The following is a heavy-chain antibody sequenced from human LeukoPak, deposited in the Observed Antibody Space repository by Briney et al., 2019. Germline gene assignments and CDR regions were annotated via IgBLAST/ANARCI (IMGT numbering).Heavy chain of an antibody. J-gene: IGHJ4*02. CDR2: IDGNGTIT. V-gene: IGHV3-64D*06. D-gene: IGHD6-13*01. CDR1: KFTFSTYA. CDR3: VGERPDSSSSRFDY. Sequence: GGSLRLSCSASKFTFSTYAMHWVRQAPGKGLEYVSTIDGNGTITYYADSVKGRFTISRDNSKNTLYLQMSSLKPEDTAVYYCVGERPDSSSSRFDYWGQGTLVTVSS.